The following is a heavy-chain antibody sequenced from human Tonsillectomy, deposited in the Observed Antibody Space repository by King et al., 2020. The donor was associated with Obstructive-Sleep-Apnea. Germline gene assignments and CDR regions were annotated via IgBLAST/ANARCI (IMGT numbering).Heavy chain of an antibody. V-gene: IGHV4-4*02. CDR3: ASLPTSGYSYGVVDY. J-gene: IGHJ4*02. CDR2: IYHSGST. CDR1: GGSIISSNW. D-gene: IGHD5-18*01. Sequence: QLQESGPGLVKPSGTLSLTCAVSGGSIISSNWWSWVRQPPGKGREGIGEIYHSGSTNYHPPLKSRVTISVDKSKNQFSLKLRSVTAADTAVYYCASLPTSGYSYGVVDYWGQGTLVTVSS.